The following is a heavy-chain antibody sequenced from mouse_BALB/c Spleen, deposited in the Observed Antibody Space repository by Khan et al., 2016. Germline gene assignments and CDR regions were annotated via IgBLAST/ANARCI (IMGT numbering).Heavy chain of an antibody. CDR1: GYSITSDYA. J-gene: IGHJ2*01. CDR3: SRTLLRLYYFDY. D-gene: IGHD1-2*01. Sequence: EVQLQESGPGLVKPSQSLSLTCTVTGYSITSDYAWNWIRQFPGNKLEWMGYISYSGSTSYNPSLKSRISITRDTSKNHFFLPLNSVTPEDTATYYCSRTLLRLYYFDYWGQGTTLTVSS. CDR2: ISYSGST. V-gene: IGHV3-2*02.